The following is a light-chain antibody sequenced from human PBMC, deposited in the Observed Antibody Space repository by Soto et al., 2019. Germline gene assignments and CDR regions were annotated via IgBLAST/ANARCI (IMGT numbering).Light chain of an antibody. V-gene: IGLV2-14*01. CDR3: SSYTSSSTLLYV. J-gene: IGLJ1*01. CDR1: SSDIGGYNY. CDR2: EVT. Sequence: QSALTQPASVSGSLGQSITISCTGTSSDIGGYNYVSWYQQHPDKAPKLMLYEVTTRPSGVSNRFSGSKSGNTASLTISGLQAEDEADYYCSSYTSSSTLLYVFGTGTNVTVL.